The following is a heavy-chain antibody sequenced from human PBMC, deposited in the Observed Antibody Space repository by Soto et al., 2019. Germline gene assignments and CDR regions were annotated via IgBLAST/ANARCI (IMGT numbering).Heavy chain of an antibody. J-gene: IGHJ6*02. V-gene: IGHV6-1*01. CDR1: GDSVSRNSAA. Sequence: SQTLSLTGAISGDSVSRNSAACNWSRQSASRGLEWLGRTYYRSKLYNDYAVSVKSRITMNPDTSKNQFSLQLNSVTHEDTAVYYCARSLGLEPDGMDVWGQGTTVTVSS. D-gene: IGHD1-1*01. CDR2: TYYRSKLYN. CDR3: ARSLGLEPDGMDV.